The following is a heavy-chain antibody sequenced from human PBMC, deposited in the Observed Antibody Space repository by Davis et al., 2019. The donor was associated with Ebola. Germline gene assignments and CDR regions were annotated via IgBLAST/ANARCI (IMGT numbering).Heavy chain of an antibody. V-gene: IGHV3-23*01. CDR1: GFSFSTYA. CDR2: ISGSGGSI. CDR3: AKDPRMTTVTTMYFDL. D-gene: IGHD4-17*01. J-gene: IGHJ2*01. Sequence: GESLKISCEASGFSFSTYAMTWVRQAPGKGLEWVSAISGSGGSIYYADSVTGRFTISRDNSKNTLYLQMNSLRAEDTAVYYCAKDPRMTTVTTMYFDLWGRGSLVTVSS.